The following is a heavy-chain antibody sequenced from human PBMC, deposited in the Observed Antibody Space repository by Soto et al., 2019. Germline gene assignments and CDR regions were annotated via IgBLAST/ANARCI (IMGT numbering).Heavy chain of an antibody. CDR1: GGSISSGGYY. CDR2: IYYSGST. J-gene: IGHJ6*02. CDR3: ARDHIVVVPTARGHYYYGMDV. Sequence: QVQLQESGPGLVKPSQTLSLTCTVSGGSISSGGYYWSWIRQHPGKGLEWIGYIYYSGSTSYNPPLKSRVTISVDKSKNQFSLKLSSVTAADTAVYYCARDHIVVVPTARGHYYYGMDVWGQGTTVTVSS. D-gene: IGHD2-2*01. V-gene: IGHV4-31*03.